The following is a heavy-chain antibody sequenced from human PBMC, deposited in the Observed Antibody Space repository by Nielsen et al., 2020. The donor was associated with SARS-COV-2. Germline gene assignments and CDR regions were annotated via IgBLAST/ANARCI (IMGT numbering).Heavy chain of an antibody. V-gene: IGHV3-66*01. D-gene: IGHD7-27*01. J-gene: IGHJ6*02. CDR3: ARDNWGRMDV. CDR2: IYTDGST. CDR1: GFTISSSF. Sequence: GGSLSLSCGASGFTISSSFMSWVRQPAGTGLDWVSVIYTDGSTSHADSVKGRFTISRDNSKNTLYLQMNSLSAEDTAVYYCARDNWGRMDVWGQGTTVTVSS.